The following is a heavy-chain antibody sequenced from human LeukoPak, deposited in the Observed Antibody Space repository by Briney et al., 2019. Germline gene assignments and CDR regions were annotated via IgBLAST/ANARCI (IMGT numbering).Heavy chain of an antibody. CDR2: IYYSGST. CDR1: GGSISSGGYY. J-gene: IGHJ3*02. D-gene: IGHD3-22*01. V-gene: IGHV4-31*03. Sequence: SETLSLTCTVSGGSISSGGYYWSWIRQHPGKGLEWIGYIYYSGSTYYNPSLKSRVTISVDTSKNQFSLKLSSVTAADTAVYYCARATPSDSSGYYYGWGAFDIWGQGTMVTVSS. CDR3: ARATPSDSSGYYYGWGAFDI.